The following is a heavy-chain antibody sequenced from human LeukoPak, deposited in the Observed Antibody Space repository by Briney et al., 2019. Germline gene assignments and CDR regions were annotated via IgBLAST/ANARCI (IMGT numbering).Heavy chain of an antibody. CDR3: ARAPLQGIQLWSYYYYGMDV. V-gene: IGHV4-31*03. Sequence: PSQTLSLTCTVSGGSISSGGYYWSWIRQHPGKGLEWIGYIYYSGSTYYNPSLKSRVTISVDTSKNQFSLKLSSVTAADTAVYYCARAPLQGIQLWSYYYYGMDVWGQGTTVTVSS. J-gene: IGHJ6*02. CDR1: GGSISSGGYY. D-gene: IGHD5-18*01. CDR2: IYYSGST.